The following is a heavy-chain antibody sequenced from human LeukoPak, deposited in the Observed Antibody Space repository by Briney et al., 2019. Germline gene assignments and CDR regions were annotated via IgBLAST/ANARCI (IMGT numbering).Heavy chain of an antibody. V-gene: IGHV3-74*01. CDR1: GFTFSSYW. J-gene: IGHJ3*02. Sequence: GGSLRLSCAASGFTFSSYWMHWVRQAPGKGLVWVSRINSDGSSTSYADSVKGRLTISRDNAKNTLYLQMNSLRAEDTSVYYCARVGSTDSPHAFDIWGQGTMVTVSS. D-gene: IGHD2-21*02. CDR3: ARVGSTDSPHAFDI. CDR2: INSDGSST.